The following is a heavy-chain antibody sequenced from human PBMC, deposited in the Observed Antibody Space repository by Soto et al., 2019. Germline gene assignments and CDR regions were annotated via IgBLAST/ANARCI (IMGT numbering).Heavy chain of an antibody. V-gene: IGHV4-30-2*01. CDR3: ARDYGSGTPGYFDY. J-gene: IGHJ4*02. CDR1: GGSISSGGYS. CDR2: IYHSGST. D-gene: IGHD3-10*01. Sequence: LSLTCAVSGGSISSGGYSWSWIRQPPGKGLEWIGYIYHSGSTYYNPSLKSRVTISVDRSKNQFSLKLSSVTAADTAVYYCARDYGSGTPGYFDYWGQGTLVTVSS.